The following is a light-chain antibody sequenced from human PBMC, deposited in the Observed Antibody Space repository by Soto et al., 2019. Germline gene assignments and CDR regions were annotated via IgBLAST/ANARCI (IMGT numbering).Light chain of an antibody. CDR1: QSVTSN. CDR3: QQYNIWPGT. J-gene: IGKJ1*01. Sequence: EIVMTQSPATLSVSPGERATLSCRASQSVTSNLAWYQQKAGQAPRLLIFGSSTRATGVPARFSGSGTGTEFTLTITSLQSEDVAVYSCQQYNIWPGTFGKGTKVEIK. CDR2: GSS. V-gene: IGKV3-15*01.